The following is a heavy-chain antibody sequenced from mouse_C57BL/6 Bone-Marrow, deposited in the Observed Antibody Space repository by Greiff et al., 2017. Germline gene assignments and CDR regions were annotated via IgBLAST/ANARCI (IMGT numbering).Heavy chain of an antibody. V-gene: IGHV1-55*01. CDR1: GYTFTSYW. Sequence: QVQLQQPGAELVKPGASVKLSCKASGYTFTSYWITWVKQRPGQGLEWIGDIYPGSGSTTYNEKFTSKATLTVDTSSSPAYMQLSSLTSEDSAVYYCARRYYFDYWGQGTTLTVSS. J-gene: IGHJ2*01. CDR3: ARRYYFDY. CDR2: IYPGSGST.